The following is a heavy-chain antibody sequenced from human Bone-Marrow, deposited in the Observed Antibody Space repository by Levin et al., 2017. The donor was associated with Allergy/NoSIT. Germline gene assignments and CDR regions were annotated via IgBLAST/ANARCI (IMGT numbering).Heavy chain of an antibody. Sequence: ESLKISCDVSGYSISRGYYWGWIRQSPGKGLEWIGNVYYRWRTNKNPSLQSRVSISVDTSKNQFSLKLTSLTAADTAVYYCVRHGPGASGLDPYDSWGQGILVTVSS. CDR2: VYYRWRT. D-gene: IGHD6-19*01. CDR3: VRHGPGASGLDPYDS. V-gene: IGHV4-38-2*01. CDR1: GYSISRGYY. J-gene: IGHJ4*02.